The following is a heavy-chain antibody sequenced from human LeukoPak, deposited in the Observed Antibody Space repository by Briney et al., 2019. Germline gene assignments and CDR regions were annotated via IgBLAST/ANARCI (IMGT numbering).Heavy chain of an antibody. CDR1: GGSFSGYY. J-gene: IGHJ2*01. V-gene: IGHV4-34*01. CDR3: ARGGRSLVAAQFDL. CDR2: INHSGST. Sequence: SETLSLTCAVYGGSFSGYYWSWIRQPPGKGLEWIGEINHSGSTNYNPSLKSRVTISVDTSKNQFSLKLSSVTAADTAVYYCARGGRSLVAAQFDLWGRGTLVAVSS. D-gene: IGHD2-15*01.